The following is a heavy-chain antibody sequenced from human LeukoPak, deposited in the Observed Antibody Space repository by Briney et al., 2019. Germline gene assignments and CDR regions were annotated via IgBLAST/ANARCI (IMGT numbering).Heavy chain of an antibody. Sequence: PGGSLRLSCAASGFTFSSYAMSWVRQAPGNGLEWVSAISGSGGSTYYADSVKGRFTISRDNSKNTLYLQMNSLRAEDTAVYYCARGGYSYGAFDYWGQGTLVTVSS. CDR1: GFTFSSYA. J-gene: IGHJ4*02. D-gene: IGHD5-18*01. V-gene: IGHV3-23*01. CDR2: ISGSGGST. CDR3: ARGGYSYGAFDY.